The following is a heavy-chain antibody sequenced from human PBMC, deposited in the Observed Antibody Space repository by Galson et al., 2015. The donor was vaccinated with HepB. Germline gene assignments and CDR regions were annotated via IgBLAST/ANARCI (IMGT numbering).Heavy chain of an antibody. CDR1: GGSFSGYY. V-gene: IGHV4-34*01. CDR2: INHSGST. CDR3: ARGRHVDNWNDDGGGDWFDP. Sequence: SETLSLTCAVYGGSFSGYYWSWIRQPPGKGLEWIGEINHSGSTNYNPSLKSRVTISVVTSKNQFSLKLSSVTAADTAVYYCARGRHVDNWNDDGGGDWFDPWGQGTLVTVSS. D-gene: IGHD1-1*01. J-gene: IGHJ5*02.